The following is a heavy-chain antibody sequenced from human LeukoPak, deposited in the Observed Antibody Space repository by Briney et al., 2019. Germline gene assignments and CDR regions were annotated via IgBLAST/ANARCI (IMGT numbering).Heavy chain of an antibody. V-gene: IGHV3-33*08. CDR2: IWYGGNNK. J-gene: IGHJ6*02. CDR3: ARGHYGMDV. Sequence: GGSLRLSCAAAGFTFSTYVMHWVRQAPGKGLEWVALIWYGGNNKYYADSVKGRFTISRDNAKNSLYLQMNSLRAEDTAVYYCARGHYGMDVWGQGTTVTVSS. CDR1: GFTFSTYV.